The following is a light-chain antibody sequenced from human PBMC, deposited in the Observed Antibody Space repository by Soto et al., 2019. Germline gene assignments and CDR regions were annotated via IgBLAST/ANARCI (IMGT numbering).Light chain of an antibody. Sequence: DIQMTQSPSSVSASVGDRVTITCRASQGVGSWLAWYQQKPGKAPNLLIYGASNLHSGVPSRFSGSGSGTEFTLTISSLQPEDFATCFCQQTNSFPFTFGQGTRLDIK. J-gene: IGKJ2*01. CDR2: GAS. V-gene: IGKV1-12*01. CDR3: QQTNSFPFT. CDR1: QGVGSW.